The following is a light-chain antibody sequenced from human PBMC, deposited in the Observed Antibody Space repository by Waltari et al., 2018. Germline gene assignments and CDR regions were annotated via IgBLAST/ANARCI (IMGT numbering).Light chain of an antibody. V-gene: IGKV1-39*01. CDR2: DAS. CDR3: QQSYSTPPYT. Sequence: DIQMTQSPSSLSASVGDRVTITCQASQDISNYLNWYQQKPGKAPKLLIYDASSLQSGVPSRFSGSRSGTDFTLTISSLQPEDFATYYCQQSYSTPPYTFGQGTKLEIK. CDR1: QDISNY. J-gene: IGKJ2*01.